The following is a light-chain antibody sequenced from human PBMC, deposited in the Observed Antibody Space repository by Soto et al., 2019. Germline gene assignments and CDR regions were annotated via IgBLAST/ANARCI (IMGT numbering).Light chain of an antibody. J-gene: IGKJ1*01. CDR2: KAS. CDR3: QQYDTYPRT. V-gene: IGKV1-5*03. CDR1: QSISNW. Sequence: DIQMTQSPSTLSASVGDRVTITCRASQSISNWLAWYQQKPGKAPKLLIFKASTLESGVPSRFSGSGSGTGFTLNISSLQPDDFATYHCQQYDTYPRTFGQGTKVDIK.